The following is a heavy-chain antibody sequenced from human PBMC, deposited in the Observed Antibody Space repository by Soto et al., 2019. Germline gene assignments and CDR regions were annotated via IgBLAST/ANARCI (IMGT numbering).Heavy chain of an antibody. V-gene: IGHV1-18*01. CDR1: GYTFIAYG. CDR2: ISPYDGKT. J-gene: IGHJ4*02. Sequence: QVQLMQSGAEVKKPEASVKVSCKASGYTFIAYGLCWVRQAPGQGLEWMGWISPYDGKTDFPQRLQGRVTLTTDTSTSTAYMELRSLRADDTAVYYCARAPDLDYWGQGTLVTVSS. CDR3: ARAPDLDY.